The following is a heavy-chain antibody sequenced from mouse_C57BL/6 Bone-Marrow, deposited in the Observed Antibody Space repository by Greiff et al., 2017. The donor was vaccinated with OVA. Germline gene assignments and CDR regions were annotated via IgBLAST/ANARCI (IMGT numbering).Heavy chain of an antibody. CDR2: INYDGSST. D-gene: IGHD2-5*01. CDR1: GFTFSDYY. V-gene: IGHV5-16*01. CDR3: ARENYSNYEGWYFDV. Sequence: EVKVVESEGGLVQPGSSMKLSCTASGFTFSDYYMAWVRQVPEKGLEWVANINYDGSSTYYLDSLKSRFIISRDNAKNILYQQMSSLKSEDTATYYCARENYSNYEGWYFDVWGTGTTVTVSS. J-gene: IGHJ1*03.